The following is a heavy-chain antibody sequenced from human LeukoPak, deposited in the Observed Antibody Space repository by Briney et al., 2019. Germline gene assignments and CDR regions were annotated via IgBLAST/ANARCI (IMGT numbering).Heavy chain of an antibody. CDR1: GGSLSGGGYY. J-gene: IGHJ6*01. D-gene: IGHD3-22*01. CDR2: VDEGGST. Sequence: PSQTLSLTCAVSGGSLSGGGYYWGCVRQHPGRGLEWHAYVDEGGSTYYTPSLKSRVTISVDTSKNQFSLKLSSVTAADTAVYYCARGPTSSGYYYYYGMDVWGEGTTVTVSS. V-gene: IGHV4-31*11. CDR3: ARGPTSSGYYYYYGMDV.